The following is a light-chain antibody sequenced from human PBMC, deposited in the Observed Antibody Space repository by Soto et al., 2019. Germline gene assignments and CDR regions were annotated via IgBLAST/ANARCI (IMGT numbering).Light chain of an antibody. Sequence: EILLTQSPGTLSLSPGERATLSCRASQSVSINYVAWYQQRPGQAPRLLIYGASTRATDMPGRFSGRGAGAEFTLTISSLQSEDFAVYYCQQYRSWPRTFGQGTKVDI. CDR3: QQYRSWPRT. J-gene: IGKJ1*01. V-gene: IGKV3-15*01. CDR1: QSVSIN. CDR2: GAS.